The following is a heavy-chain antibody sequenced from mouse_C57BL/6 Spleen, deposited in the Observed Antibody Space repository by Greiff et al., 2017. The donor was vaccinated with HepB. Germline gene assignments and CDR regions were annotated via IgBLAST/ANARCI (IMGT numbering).Heavy chain of an antibody. V-gene: IGHV1-69*01. Sequence: QVQLQQPGAELVMPGASVKLSRKASGYTFTSYWMHWVKQRPGQGLEWIGEIDPSDSYTSYNQKFKGKSTLTVDKSSSTAYMQLSSLTSEDSAVYYCASITTDAMDYWGQGTSVTVSS. CDR1: GYTFTSYW. CDR3: ASITTDAMDY. J-gene: IGHJ4*01. CDR2: IDPSDSYT. D-gene: IGHD1-1*01.